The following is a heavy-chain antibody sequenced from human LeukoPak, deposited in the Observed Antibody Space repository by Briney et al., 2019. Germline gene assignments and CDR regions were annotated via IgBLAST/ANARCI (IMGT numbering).Heavy chain of an antibody. CDR2: ISGSGDNT. J-gene: IGHJ4*02. CDR1: GFTFSSYA. V-gene: IGHV3-23*01. D-gene: IGHD2-21*02. Sequence: GGSLSLSCAASGFTFSSYAMSWVRQAPGKGLEWVSAISGSGDNTYYADSVKGRFTISRDISKNRLYLQMNSLRAEDTAIYYCAKDRGVTPIPFDYWGQGTLVTVSS. CDR3: AKDRGVTPIPFDY.